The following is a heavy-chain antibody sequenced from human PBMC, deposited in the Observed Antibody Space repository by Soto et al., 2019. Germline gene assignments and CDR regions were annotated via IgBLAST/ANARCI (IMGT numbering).Heavy chain of an antibody. CDR3: ARWATTGGLAV. CDR1: GFTFRSYV. V-gene: IGHV3-30*19. J-gene: IGHJ1*01. CDR2: TSYDGSGK. Sequence: QVQLVESGGGVVQPGTSLRVSCVGSGFTFRSYVIHWVRQAPGKGLEWVALTSYDGSGKYYGDSVRGRFTISRGNSRNTVELQRDRLRLEVTALYYWARWATTGGLAVWGQGTLVSVSS. D-gene: IGHD3-16*01.